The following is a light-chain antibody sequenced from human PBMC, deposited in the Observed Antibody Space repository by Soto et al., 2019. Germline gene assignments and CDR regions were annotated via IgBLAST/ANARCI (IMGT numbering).Light chain of an antibody. CDR3: DTWDGRLSAVV. J-gene: IGLJ3*02. Sequence: QSVLTQPPSVSAAPGQKVTISCSGSSSNIGNNYVSWYQQVPGTAPKLLIYDNNKRPSGIPDRFSGSRSGTSATLNITGLQTGDEADYYCDTWDGRLSAVVFGGGTKLTVL. CDR1: SSNIGNNY. CDR2: DNN. V-gene: IGLV1-51*01.